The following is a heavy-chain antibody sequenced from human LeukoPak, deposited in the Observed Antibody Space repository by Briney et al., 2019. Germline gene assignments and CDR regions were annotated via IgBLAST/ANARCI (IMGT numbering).Heavy chain of an antibody. Sequence: GGSLRLSCAASGFTFSSYSMNWVRQAPGKGLEWFSSISSSSSYIYYAESVKGRFTISRDNAKNSLYLQMNSLRAEDTAVYYCASRYCRRTSCYAAYWGQGTLVTASS. J-gene: IGHJ4*02. CDR1: GFTFSSYS. CDR3: ASRYCRRTSCYAAY. V-gene: IGHV3-21*03. CDR2: ISSSSSYI. D-gene: IGHD2-2*01.